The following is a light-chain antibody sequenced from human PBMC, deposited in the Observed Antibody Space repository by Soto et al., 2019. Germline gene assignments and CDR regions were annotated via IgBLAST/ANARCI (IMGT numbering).Light chain of an antibody. CDR1: SSDVGGYNY. J-gene: IGLJ1*01. CDR2: EVS. Sequence: QSALTQPPSASGAPGQSVTISCTGTSSDVGGYNYISWYQHHPGKAPKLMIYEVSQRPSGVPDRFSGSKSGNPASLTVSGLQAEDEADYYCTSYAGSNNRGVFGSGTKVTVL. CDR3: TSYAGSNNRGV. V-gene: IGLV2-8*01.